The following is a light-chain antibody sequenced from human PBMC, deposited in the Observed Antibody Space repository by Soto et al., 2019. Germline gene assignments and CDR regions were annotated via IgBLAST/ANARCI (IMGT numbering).Light chain of an antibody. Sequence: EIVLTQSPGTLSLSPGERATLSCRASQSVTSGYLAWYQHRPGQAPRLLIYDASSRPTGIADRFSGSGSGTDFTLTISRLEPEDFAVYYCQQYAGSPLTFGGGTQVEIK. CDR1: QSVTSGY. CDR2: DAS. V-gene: IGKV3-20*01. CDR3: QQYAGSPLT. J-gene: IGKJ4*01.